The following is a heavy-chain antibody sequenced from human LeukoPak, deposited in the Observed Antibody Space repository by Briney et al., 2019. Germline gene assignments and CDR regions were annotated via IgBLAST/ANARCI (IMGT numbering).Heavy chain of an antibody. Sequence: GGSLRLSCAASGFTFSDYYMSWIRQAPGKALEWVSYVSSGSSTIYYADSVKGRFTISRDNAKNSLYLQMNSLRAEDTAVYYCARVYCYGSSGWYGPSTRWCPGIRIDYWGQGTLVTVSS. V-gene: IGHV3-11*04. D-gene: IGHD6-19*01. CDR2: VSSGSSTI. CDR1: GFTFSDYY. J-gene: IGHJ4*02. CDR3: ARVYCYGSSGWYGPSTRWCPGIRIDY.